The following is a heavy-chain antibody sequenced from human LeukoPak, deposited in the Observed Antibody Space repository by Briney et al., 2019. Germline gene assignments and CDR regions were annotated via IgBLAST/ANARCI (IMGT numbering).Heavy chain of an antibody. J-gene: IGHJ1*01. V-gene: IGHV1-24*01. D-gene: IGHD3-22*01. CDR1: GYTFTGYY. CDR3: ATAVVIPLEYFQH. CDR2: FDPEDGET. Sequence: GASVKVSCKASGYTFTGYYMHWVRQAPGKGLEWMGGFDPEDGETIYAQKFQGRVTMTEDTSTDTAYMELSSLRSEDTAVYYCATAVVIPLEYFQHRGQGTLVTVSS.